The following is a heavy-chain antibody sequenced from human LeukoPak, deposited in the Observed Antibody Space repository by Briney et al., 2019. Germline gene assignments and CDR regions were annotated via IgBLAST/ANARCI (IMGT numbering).Heavy chain of an antibody. CDR3: APYCSGGSCHGY. Sequence: GGSLRLSCGASGFTFSSYGMTWVRQAPGKGLEWVSAISGSGGSTYYADSVKGRFTISRDNAKNSLYLQMNSLRAEDTAVYYCAPYCSGGSCHGYWGQGTLVTVSS. CDR1: GFTFSSYG. J-gene: IGHJ4*02. V-gene: IGHV3-23*01. CDR2: ISGSGGST. D-gene: IGHD2-15*01.